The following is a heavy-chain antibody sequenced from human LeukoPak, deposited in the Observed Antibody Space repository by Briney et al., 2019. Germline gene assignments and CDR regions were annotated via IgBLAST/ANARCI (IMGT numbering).Heavy chain of an antibody. CDR3: ATASNTNYYYYMDV. CDR2: MYQSGST. J-gene: IGHJ6*03. V-gene: IGHV4-38-2*02. Sequence: SETLSLTCTVSAYSISSGYYWAWIRQPPGKGLEWIGSMYQSGSTYYNPSPESRVTISEDTSKKQFSLNLSTVTAADTAVYYCATASNTNYYYYMDVWGKGTTVTVSS. D-gene: IGHD3-3*01. CDR1: AYSISSGYY.